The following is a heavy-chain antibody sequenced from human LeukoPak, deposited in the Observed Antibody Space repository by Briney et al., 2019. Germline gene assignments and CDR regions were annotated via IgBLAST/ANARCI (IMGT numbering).Heavy chain of an antibody. CDR3: ARARRDGYNFYYYGMDV. CDR1: GGSNSSYY. CDR2: IYYSGST. V-gene: IGHV4-59*01. J-gene: IGHJ6*02. D-gene: IGHD5-24*01. Sequence: PSETLSLTCTVSGGSNSSYYWSWIRQHPGKGLEWIGYIYYSGSTNYNPSLKSRVTISVDTSKNQFSLKLSSVTAADTAVYYCARARRDGYNFYYYGMDVWGQGTTVTVSS.